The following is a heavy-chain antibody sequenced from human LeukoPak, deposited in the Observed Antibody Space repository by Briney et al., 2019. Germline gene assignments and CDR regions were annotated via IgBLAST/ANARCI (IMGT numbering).Heavy chain of an antibody. V-gene: IGHV4-34*01. CDR1: GGSFSGYY. CDR3: ARLTAARGCY. J-gene: IGHJ4*02. Sequence: SETLSLTCAVYGGSFSGYYWSWIRQPPGKGLEWIGEINHSGSTNYNPSLKSRVAISVDTSKNQFSLKLSSVTAADTAVYYCARLTAARGCYWGQETLVTVSS. D-gene: IGHD6-6*01. CDR2: INHSGST.